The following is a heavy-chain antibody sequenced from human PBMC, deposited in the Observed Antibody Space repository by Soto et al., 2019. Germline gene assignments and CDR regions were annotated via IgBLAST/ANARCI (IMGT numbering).Heavy chain of an antibody. CDR3: AREAPHYGDYVQEVDY. D-gene: IGHD4-17*01. CDR1: GYTFTSYG. J-gene: IGHJ4*02. Sequence: QVQLVQSGAEVKKPGASVKVSCKASGYTFTSYGISWVRQAPGQGLEWMGWISAYNGNTNYAQKLQGRVTMTTDTSTSTAYMELRSLRSDDTAVYYCAREAPHYGDYVQEVDYWGQGALVTVSS. V-gene: IGHV1-18*01. CDR2: ISAYNGNT.